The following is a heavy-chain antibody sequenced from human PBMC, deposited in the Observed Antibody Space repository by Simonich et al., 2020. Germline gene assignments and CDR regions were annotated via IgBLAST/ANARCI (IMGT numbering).Heavy chain of an antibody. CDR3: ATYYFDY. J-gene: IGHJ4*02. Sequence: EVQLLESGGGLVHPGGSLRLSCAASGFTFSSYAMSWVRRAPGKGGGGVSAISGSGGRTYYADSVKGRFTISRDNSKNTLYLQMNSLRAEDTAVYYCATYYFDYWGQGTLVTVSS. CDR2: ISGSGGRT. V-gene: IGHV3-23*01. CDR1: GFTFSSYA.